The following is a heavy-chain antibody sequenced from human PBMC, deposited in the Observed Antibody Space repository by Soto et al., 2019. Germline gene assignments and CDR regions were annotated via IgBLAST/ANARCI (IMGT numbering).Heavy chain of an antibody. Sequence: SETLSLTSTVSGGSISTYYWSWIRQPPGKGLKLIGYIYDSGSTYYHSSLKSRVTLSLDTYKNQFSLKLSSVTAADTPVYYCGQQLIYCGRGTPVTVSS. CDR3: GQQLIY. CDR2: IYDSGST. CDR1: GGSISTYY. J-gene: IGHJ4*02. D-gene: IGHD6-13*01. V-gene: IGHV4-59*08.